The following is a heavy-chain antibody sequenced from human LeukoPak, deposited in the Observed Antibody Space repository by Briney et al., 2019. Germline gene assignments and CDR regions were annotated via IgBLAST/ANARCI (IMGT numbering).Heavy chain of an antibody. D-gene: IGHD5-12*01. CDR1: GGSISSSSYY. Sequence: PSETLSLTCTVSGGSISSSSYYWGWIRQTPGKGLEWIGSVFYSGTTYFNPSLNSRLTISVDTSKNQFSLKLRSVTAADTAVYYCARSVRRGFNFDSWGQGTLVIVSS. CDR3: ARSVRRGFNFDS. V-gene: IGHV4-39*01. CDR2: VFYSGTT. J-gene: IGHJ4*02.